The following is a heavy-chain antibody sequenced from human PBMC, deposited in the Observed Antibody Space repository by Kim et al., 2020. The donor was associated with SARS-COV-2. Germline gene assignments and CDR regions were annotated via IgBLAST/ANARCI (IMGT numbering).Heavy chain of an antibody. V-gene: IGHV1-3*01. Sequence: ASVKVSCKASGYTFTTYAMQWVRQAPGQGLEWLGWINPTRGNTKYSDAFQGRITITRDTSGRTAYMELSSLRPEETAVYYCARSVAIMPPGMDVWGQGTTVTLAS. CDR2: INPTRGNT. CDR1: GYTFTTYA. D-gene: IGHD2-21*01. CDR3: ARSVAIMPPGMDV. J-gene: IGHJ6*02.